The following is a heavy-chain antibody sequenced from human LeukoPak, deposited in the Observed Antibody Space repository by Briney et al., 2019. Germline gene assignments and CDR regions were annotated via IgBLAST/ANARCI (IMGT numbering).Heavy chain of an antibody. J-gene: IGHJ4*02. CDR3: ARLGRVTGWYSVY. CDR2: INWNGGST. Sequence: PGGSLRLSCAASGFTFDDYGMSWVRQAPGKGLEWVSGINWNGGSTGYADSVKGRFTISRDNAKTTLYLEMNSLRVEDTAVYYCARLGRVTGWYSVYWGQGAMVTVAS. D-gene: IGHD1-26*01. CDR1: GFTFDDYG. V-gene: IGHV3-20*04.